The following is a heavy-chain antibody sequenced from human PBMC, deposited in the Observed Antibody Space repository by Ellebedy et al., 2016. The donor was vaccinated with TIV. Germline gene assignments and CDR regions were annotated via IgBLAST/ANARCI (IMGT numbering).Heavy chain of an antibody. V-gene: IGHV2-5*02. J-gene: IGHJ3*02. CDR1: GFSLSTSEVG. CDR3: AHRQGRIHAFDI. CDR2: IYWDDDK. D-gene: IGHD2-21*01. Sequence: SGPTLVKPTQTLTLTCTFSGFSLSTSEVGVGWIRQPPGKALEWLALIYWDDDKRYSPSLKSRLTVTKDTSKNQVVLTMTNMDPVDTATYYCAHRQGRIHAFDIWGQGTMVTVSS.